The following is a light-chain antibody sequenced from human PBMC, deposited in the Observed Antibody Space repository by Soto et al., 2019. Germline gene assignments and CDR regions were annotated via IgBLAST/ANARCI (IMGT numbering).Light chain of an antibody. CDR1: QSVSSSY. CDR3: QHDYKGYT. Sequence: PGERVTLSCRASQSVSSSYLTWYQQKPGQAPRLLIYGVSTRATSIPARFSGSGSGTDFTLTISSLQPEDFAVYYCQHDYKGYTFGQGTKLEIK. J-gene: IGKJ2*01. V-gene: IGKV3D-7*01. CDR2: GVS.